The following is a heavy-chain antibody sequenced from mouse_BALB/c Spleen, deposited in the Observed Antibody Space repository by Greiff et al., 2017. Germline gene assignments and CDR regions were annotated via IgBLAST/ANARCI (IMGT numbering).Heavy chain of an antibody. CDR1: GFSLTSYD. V-gene: IGHV2-9-2*01. D-gene: IGHD2-4*01. CDR2: IWTGGGT. J-gene: IGHJ3*01. Sequence: VQLVESGPGLVAPSQSLSITCTVSGFSLTSYDISWIRQPPGKGLEWLGVIWTGGGTNYNSAFMSRLSISKDNSKSQVFLKMNSLQTDDTAIYYCVRMITTWFAYWGQGTLVTVSA. CDR3: VRMITTWFAY.